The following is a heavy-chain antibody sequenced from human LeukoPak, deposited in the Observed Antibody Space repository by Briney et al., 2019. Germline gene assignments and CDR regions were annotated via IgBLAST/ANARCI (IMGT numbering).Heavy chain of an antibody. D-gene: IGHD1-1*01. CDR1: EFTFSSHA. CDR3: AKDAPDRYVPGY. Sequence: GGSLRLSCVASEFTFSSHAMNWVRQAPGKGLEWVSSISGGGESTYYADSVKGRFTISRDNSKNTLYLQMNSLRAEDTAVYYCAKDAPDRYVPGYWGQGTLVTVSS. J-gene: IGHJ4*02. V-gene: IGHV3-23*01. CDR2: ISGGGEST.